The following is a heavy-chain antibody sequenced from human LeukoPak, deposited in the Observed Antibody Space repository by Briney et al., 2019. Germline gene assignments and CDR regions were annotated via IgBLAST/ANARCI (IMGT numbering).Heavy chain of an antibody. CDR1: GFTFSSYA. CDR3: ARDYMSGYDY. Sequence: PGGSLRLSCAASGFTFSSYAMSWVRQAPGKGLEWIGEINHSGSTNYNPSLKSRVTISVDTSKNQFSLKLSSVTAADTAVYYCARDYMSGYDYWGQGTLVTVSS. J-gene: IGHJ4*02. CDR2: INHSGST. D-gene: IGHD5-12*01. V-gene: IGHV4-34*01.